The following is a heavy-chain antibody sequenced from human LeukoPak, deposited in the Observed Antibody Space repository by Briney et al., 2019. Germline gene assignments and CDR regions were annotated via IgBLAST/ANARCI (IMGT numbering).Heavy chain of an antibody. CDR2: INYRGRT. V-gene: IGHV4-39*07. CDR3: ARARFGGRKNWFDP. Sequence: SETLSLTCTVSGDSISSSSYYWGWIRQPPGKGLEWIGNINYRGRTYYTPSLKSPVTISADPSKNQFSLKLSSVTAADAAVYYCARARFGGRKNWFDPWCQGTLVTVSS. J-gene: IGHJ5*02. CDR1: GDSISSSSYY. D-gene: IGHD3-10*01.